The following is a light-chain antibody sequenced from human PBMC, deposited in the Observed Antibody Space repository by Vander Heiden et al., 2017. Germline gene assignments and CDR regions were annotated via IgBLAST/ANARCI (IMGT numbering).Light chain of an antibody. CDR3: QQYGSSPPWT. Sequence: EIVWTQSPGTLSLSPGERATLSCRASQSVSSSYLAWYQQKPGQAPRLLIYGASSRATGIPDRFSGSGSGTDFTLTISRREPEDFAVYYCQQYGSSPPWTFGQGTKVEIK. V-gene: IGKV3-20*01. CDR2: GAS. J-gene: IGKJ1*01. CDR1: QSVSSSY.